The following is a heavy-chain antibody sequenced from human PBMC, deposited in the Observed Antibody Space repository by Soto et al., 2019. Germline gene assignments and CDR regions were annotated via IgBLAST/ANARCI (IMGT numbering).Heavy chain of an antibody. Sequence: SETLSLTCTVSGGSISSSNYHWGWIRQPPGKGLEWIGSMYYSGSAYYNPSLKSRVTISVDTSKNQFSLKLSSVTAADTAVYYCARSVFPWGQGTLVTVSS. CDR1: GGSISSSNYH. CDR2: MYYSGSA. CDR3: ARSVFP. J-gene: IGHJ5*02. V-gene: IGHV4-39*07.